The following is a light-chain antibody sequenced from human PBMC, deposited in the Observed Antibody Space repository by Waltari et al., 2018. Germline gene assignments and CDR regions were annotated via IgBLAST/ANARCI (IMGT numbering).Light chain of an antibody. CDR2: EVS. CDR3: SSYTSSSPVV. CDR1: SSDVGGYNY. V-gene: IGLV2-14*01. Sequence: QSALTQPASVSGSPGQSITLSCTGTSSDVGGYNYVSWYQQPPGKAPKLMIYEVSNRPSGVSNRFSGSKSGNTASLTISGLQAEDEADYYCSSYTSSSPVVFGGGTKLTVL. J-gene: IGLJ2*01.